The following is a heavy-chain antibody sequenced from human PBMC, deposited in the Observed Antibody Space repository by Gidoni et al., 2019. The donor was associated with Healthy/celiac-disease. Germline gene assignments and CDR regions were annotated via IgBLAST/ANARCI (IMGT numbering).Heavy chain of an antibody. CDR2: IYYSGST. J-gene: IGHJ6*03. CDR1: GGSFSSGGYS. V-gene: IGHV4-31*03. Sequence: HVQLQESGPGLVKPSQTLSLTCTVPGGSFSSGGYSWSWTSQHPGKGLEWIGYIYYSGSTYYNPSLKSRVTISVDTSKNQFSLKLSSVTAADTAVYYCAREDRGIAVAGTSGYYYYYMDVWGKGTTVTVSS. CDR3: AREDRGIAVAGTSGYYYYYMDV. D-gene: IGHD6-19*01.